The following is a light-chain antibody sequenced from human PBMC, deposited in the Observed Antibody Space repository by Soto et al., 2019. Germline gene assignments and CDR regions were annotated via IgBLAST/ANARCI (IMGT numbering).Light chain of an antibody. CDR2: EVS. CDR3: SSYTGSSTPV. V-gene: IGLV2-14*01. CDR1: SSDVGGYNY. J-gene: IGLJ3*02. Sequence: QSVLTQPASVSGSPGQSITISCTGTSSDVGGYNYVSWYQHHPGKAPKLMIYEVSNRPSGVSNRFSSSKSGNTASLTISGLQAEDEADYYCSSYTGSSTPVFGGGTKLTVL.